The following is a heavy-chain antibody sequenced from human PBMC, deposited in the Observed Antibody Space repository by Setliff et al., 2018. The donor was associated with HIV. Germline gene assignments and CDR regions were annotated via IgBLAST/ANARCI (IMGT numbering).Heavy chain of an antibody. V-gene: IGHV1-8*03. Sequence: ASVKVSCKASGYTFTQSDINWVRQATGQSPGWMGWMNPKSGNTGYKQTFQDRITITRETSVNTIHMELKSLTSEDTAVYYCARSGPRDHDFWYDQSRRFFDLWGRGTLVTVSS. J-gene: IGHJ2*01. D-gene: IGHD3-3*01. CDR2: MNPKSGNT. CDR3: ARSGPRDHDFWYDQSRRFFDL. CDR1: GYTFTQSD.